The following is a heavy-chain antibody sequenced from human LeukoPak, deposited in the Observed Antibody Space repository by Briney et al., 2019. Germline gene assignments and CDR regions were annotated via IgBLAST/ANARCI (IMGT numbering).Heavy chain of an antibody. CDR2: ISYGGSNK. Sequence: HPGGSLRLSCAASGFTFSSYAMHWVRQAPGKGLEWVAVISYGGSNKYYADSVKGRFTISRDNSKNTLYLQMNSLRAEDTAVYYCASDILTGNDYWGQGTLVTVSS. CDR1: GFTFSSYA. J-gene: IGHJ4*02. D-gene: IGHD3-9*01. CDR3: ASDILTGNDY. V-gene: IGHV3-30-3*01.